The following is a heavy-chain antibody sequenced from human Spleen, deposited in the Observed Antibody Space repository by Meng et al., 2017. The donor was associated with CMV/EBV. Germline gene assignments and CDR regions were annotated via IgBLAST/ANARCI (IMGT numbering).Heavy chain of an antibody. Sequence: GESLKISCAASGFIFSDYYMNWVRQAPGKGLEWVSSISSSSTIYYADSVKGRFTISRDNAKNSLYLQMNSLRAEDTAVYYCARDFMVRGVNPYYYGMDVWGQGTTVTVSS. J-gene: IGHJ6*02. V-gene: IGHV3-69-1*01. D-gene: IGHD3-10*01. CDR3: ARDFMVRGVNPYYYGMDV. CDR2: ISSSSTI. CDR1: GFIFSDYY.